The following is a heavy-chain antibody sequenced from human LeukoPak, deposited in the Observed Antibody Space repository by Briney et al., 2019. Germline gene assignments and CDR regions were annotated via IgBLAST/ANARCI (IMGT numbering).Heavy chain of an antibody. J-gene: IGHJ4*02. Sequence: GRSLRLSCTASGFTFGDYLMSWFRQAPGKGLEWIGFISGGTTEYAASVKGRFTISRDDSTSIAYLQMNSLTTEDTAVYYCSRGSGWLSVYWGRGTLVTVSS. D-gene: IGHD6-19*01. CDR1: GFTFGDYL. V-gene: IGHV3-49*03. CDR3: SRGSGWLSVY. CDR2: ISGGTT.